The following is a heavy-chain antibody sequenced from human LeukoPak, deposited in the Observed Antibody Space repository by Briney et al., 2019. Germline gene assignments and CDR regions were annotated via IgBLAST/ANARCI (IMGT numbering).Heavy chain of an antibody. Sequence: SETLSLTRAVYGGSFSGYYWSWIRQPPGKGLEWIGEINHSGSTNYNPSLKSRVTISVDTSKNQFSLKLSSVTAADTAVYYCARVRGTFYYYNYYMDVWGKGTTVTVSS. D-gene: IGHD1/OR15-1a*01. CDR2: INHSGST. CDR3: ARVRGTFYYYNYYMDV. J-gene: IGHJ6*03. V-gene: IGHV4-34*01. CDR1: GGSFSGYY.